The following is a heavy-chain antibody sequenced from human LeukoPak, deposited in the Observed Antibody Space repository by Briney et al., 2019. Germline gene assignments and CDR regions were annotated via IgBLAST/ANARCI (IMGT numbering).Heavy chain of an antibody. CDR2: IYYSGST. D-gene: IGHD3-10*01. CDR3: ARDGRYGSGSYYMDV. CDR1: GGSISSYY. Sequence: SETLSLTCTVSGGSISSYYWSWIRQPPGKGLEWIGYIYYSGSTNYNPSLKSRVTISVDTSKNQFSLKLSSVTAADTAVYYCARDGRYGSGSYYMDVWGKGTTVTVSS. V-gene: IGHV4-59*01. J-gene: IGHJ6*03.